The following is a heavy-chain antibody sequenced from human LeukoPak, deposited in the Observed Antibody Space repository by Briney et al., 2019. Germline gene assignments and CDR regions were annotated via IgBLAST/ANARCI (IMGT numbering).Heavy chain of an antibody. D-gene: IGHD3-16*01. Sequence: SETLSLTCTVSGGSISSYYWSWIRQPPGKGLEWIGYTYYSGSTDYNPSLKSRVTISVDRSKNQFSLKLNSVTAADTAIYYCAKWRGSYGYLDFLGQGTLVTVSS. V-gene: IGHV4-59*08. CDR3: AKWRGSYGYLDF. CDR2: TYYSGST. J-gene: IGHJ4*02. CDR1: GGSISSYY.